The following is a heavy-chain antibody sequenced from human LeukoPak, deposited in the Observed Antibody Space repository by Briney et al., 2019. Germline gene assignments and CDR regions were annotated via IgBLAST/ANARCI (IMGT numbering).Heavy chain of an antibody. Sequence: GGSLRLSCVASGITFNDYAMSWVRQGPGMGLEWVSSISGAGGSTYYADSVKGRFTISRDNSKKTLYLEMSSLRAEDAAVYYCAINYSLDYWGQGTLVTVSS. CDR1: GITFNDYA. D-gene: IGHD2-21*01. J-gene: IGHJ4*02. CDR2: ISGAGGST. V-gene: IGHV3-23*01. CDR3: AINYSLDY.